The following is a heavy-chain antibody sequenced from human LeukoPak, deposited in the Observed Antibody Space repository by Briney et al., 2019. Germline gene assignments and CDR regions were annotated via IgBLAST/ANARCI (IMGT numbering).Heavy chain of an antibody. CDR2: IIPIFGTA. J-gene: IGHJ4*02. V-gene: IGHV1-69*06. CDR3: ARPPYYYGSGSYSFDY. D-gene: IGHD3-10*01. CDR1: GGTFSSYA. Sequence: GASVKVSCKASGGTFSSYAISWVRQAPGQGLEWMGGIIPIFGTANYAQKFQGRVTITADKSTSTAYMELSSLRSEDTAVYYCARPPYYYGSGSYSFDYWGQGTLVTVSS.